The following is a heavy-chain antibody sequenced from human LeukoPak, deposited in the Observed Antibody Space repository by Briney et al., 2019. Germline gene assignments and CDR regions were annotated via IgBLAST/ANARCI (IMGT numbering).Heavy chain of an antibody. J-gene: IGHJ3*02. V-gene: IGHV3-23*01. CDR2: ISGSGVST. Sequence: PGGSLRLACAASGFRFSSYAMSWVRQAPGKGLEWVSAISGSGVSTYYADSVKGRFTVSRDNSKNTLYLQMSSLRAEDTAVYYCAKGSTRNAFDIWGQGTMVTVSS. CDR1: GFRFSSYA. CDR3: AKGSTRNAFDI. D-gene: IGHD2-2*01.